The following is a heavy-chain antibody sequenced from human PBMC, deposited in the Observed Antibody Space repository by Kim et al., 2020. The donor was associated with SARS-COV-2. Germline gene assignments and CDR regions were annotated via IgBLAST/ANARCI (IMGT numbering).Heavy chain of an antibody. Sequence: ASVKVSCKASGYTFTSYAMHWVRQAPGQRLEWMGWINAGNGNTKYSQKFQGRVTITRDTSASTAYMELSSLRPEDTAVYYCARDKGYCSSTSCPYYYYYYGMDVWGQGTTVTVSS. J-gene: IGHJ6*02. CDR1: GYTFTSYA. D-gene: IGHD2-2*01. CDR2: INAGNGNT. CDR3: ARDKGYCSSTSCPYYYYYYGMDV. V-gene: IGHV1-3*01.